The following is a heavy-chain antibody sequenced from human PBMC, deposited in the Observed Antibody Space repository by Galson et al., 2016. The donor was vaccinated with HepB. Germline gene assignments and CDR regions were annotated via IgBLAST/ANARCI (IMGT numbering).Heavy chain of an antibody. D-gene: IGHD6-19*01. J-gene: IGHJ6*03. Sequence: SETLSLTCIVSGGSISSDYYWGWIRQPPGRGLEWIGSIYSGEDTYYNPSLKSRVTISVDTSKNQFSLRLDSLTAADTGVYYCATGIVVAGKYYYPYMDVWGKVTTVTVSS. CDR3: ATGIVVAGKYYYPYMDV. CDR2: IYSGEDT. V-gene: IGHV4-39*01. CDR1: GGSISSDYY.